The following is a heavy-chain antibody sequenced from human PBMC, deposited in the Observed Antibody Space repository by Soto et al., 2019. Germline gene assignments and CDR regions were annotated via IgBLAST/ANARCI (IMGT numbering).Heavy chain of an antibody. V-gene: IGHV1-69*01. D-gene: IGHD6-13*01. CDR3: ARDGNRIAAAATVLYYYYGMDV. CDR1: GGTFSSYA. Sequence: QVQLVQSGAEVKKPGSSVKVSCKASGGTFSSYAISWVRQAPGQGLEWMGGIIPIFGTANYAQKFQGRVTINADESTSTAYMELSSLRSEDTAVYYCARDGNRIAAAATVLYYYYGMDVWGQGTTVTVSS. J-gene: IGHJ6*02. CDR2: IIPIFGTA.